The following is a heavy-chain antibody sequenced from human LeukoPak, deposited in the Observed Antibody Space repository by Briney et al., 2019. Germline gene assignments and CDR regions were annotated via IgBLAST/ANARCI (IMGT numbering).Heavy chain of an antibody. V-gene: IGHV1-8*03. CDR2: MNPNSGNT. Sequence: ASVKVSCKASGYTFTSYDINWVRQATGQGLEWMGWMNPNSGNTGYAQKFQGGVTITRNTSISTAYMELSSLRSEDTAVYYCARGIAAAGTAGDYYYYMDVWGKGTTVTVSS. CDR3: ARGIAAAGTAGDYYYYMDV. CDR1: GYTFTSYD. J-gene: IGHJ6*03. D-gene: IGHD6-13*01.